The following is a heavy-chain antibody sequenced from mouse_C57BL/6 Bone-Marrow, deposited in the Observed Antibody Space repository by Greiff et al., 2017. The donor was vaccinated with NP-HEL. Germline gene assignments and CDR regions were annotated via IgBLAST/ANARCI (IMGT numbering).Heavy chain of an antibody. CDR1: GFTFSDYY. CDR3: ARDDGRAWFAY. V-gene: IGHV5-16*01. J-gene: IGHJ3*01. Sequence: EVQRVESEGGLVQPGSSMKLSCTASGFTFSDYYMAWVRQVPEKGLEWVANINYDGSSTYYLDSLKSRFIISRDNAKNILYLQMSSLKSEDTATYYCARDDGRAWFAYWGQGTLVTVSA. CDR2: INYDGSST. D-gene: IGHD2-3*01.